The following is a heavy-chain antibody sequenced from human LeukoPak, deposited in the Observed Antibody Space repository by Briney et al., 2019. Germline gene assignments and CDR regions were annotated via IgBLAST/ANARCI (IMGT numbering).Heavy chain of an antibody. CDR1: GGSISSYY. V-gene: IGHV4-59*04. J-gene: IGHJ4*02. Sequence: SETLSLTCTVSGGSISSYYWSWIRQPPGKGLEWIGSIYHSGSTYYNPSLKSRVTISVDTSKNQFSLKLSSVTATDTAVYYCAMIWFGELTYYFDYWGQGTLVTVSS. D-gene: IGHD3-10*01. CDR2: IYHSGST. CDR3: AMIWFGELTYYFDY.